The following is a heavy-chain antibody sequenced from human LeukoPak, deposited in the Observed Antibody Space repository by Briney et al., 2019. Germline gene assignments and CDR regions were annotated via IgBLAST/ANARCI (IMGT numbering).Heavy chain of an antibody. Sequence: SQTLSLTCTVSGGSISSGGYYWSWIRQPPGKGLEWIGYIYYSGSTNYNPSLKSRVTISVDTSKNQFSLKLSSVTAADTAVYYCARVREITIFGDQYYFDYWGQGTLVTVSS. J-gene: IGHJ4*02. V-gene: IGHV4-61*08. CDR2: IYYSGST. CDR3: ARVREITIFGDQYYFDY. D-gene: IGHD3-3*01. CDR1: GGSISSGGYY.